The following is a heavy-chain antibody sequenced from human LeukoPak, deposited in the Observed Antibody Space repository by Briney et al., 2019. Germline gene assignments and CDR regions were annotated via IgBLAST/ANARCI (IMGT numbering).Heavy chain of an antibody. CDR3: ARAPHFFDTSGSRYYFDY. J-gene: IGHJ4*02. D-gene: IGHD3-22*01. V-gene: IGHV4-59*12. CDR2: IYYSGNT. Sequence: SETLSLTCSVSSDSISGYYWSWLRQPPGKGLEWIGYIYYSGNTYYSPSLMSRVTISVDTSKNQFSLNLSSVTAADTAVYYCARAPHFFDTSGSRYYFDYWGQGALVTVSS. CDR1: SDSISGYY.